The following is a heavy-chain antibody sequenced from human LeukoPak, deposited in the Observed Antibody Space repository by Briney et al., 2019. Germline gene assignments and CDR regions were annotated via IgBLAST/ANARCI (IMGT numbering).Heavy chain of an antibody. CDR3: AKVLYTSEAVAVPFDY. CDR2: ISGSGGST. J-gene: IGHJ4*02. Sequence: AGGSLRLSCAASGFTFSSYGMSWVRQAPGKGLEWVSAISGSGGSTYYADSVKGRFTISRDNSKNTLYLQMNSLRAEDTAVYYCAKVLYTSEAVAVPFDYWGQGTLVTVSS. V-gene: IGHV3-23*01. CDR1: GFTFSSYG. D-gene: IGHD6-19*01.